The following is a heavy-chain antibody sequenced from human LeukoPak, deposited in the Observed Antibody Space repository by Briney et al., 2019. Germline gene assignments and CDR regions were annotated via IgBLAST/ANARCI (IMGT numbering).Heavy chain of an antibody. V-gene: IGHV3-30-3*01. J-gene: IGHJ4*02. D-gene: IGHD6-13*01. Sequence: PGRSLRLSCAASGFTFSSYAMHWVRQAPGKGLEWVAVISYDGSNKYYADSVKGRFTISRDNSKNTLYLQMNSLRAEDTAVYYCARERTDPAAGHRVFDYWGQGTLVTVSS. CDR2: ISYDGSNK. CDR3: ARERTDPAAGHRVFDY. CDR1: GFTFSSYA.